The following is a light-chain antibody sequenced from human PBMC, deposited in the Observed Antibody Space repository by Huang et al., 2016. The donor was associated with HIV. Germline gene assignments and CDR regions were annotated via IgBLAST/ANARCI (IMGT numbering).Light chain of an antibody. J-gene: IGKJ1*01. CDR1: HSLLHTDGKTY. CDR3: MQIIQSAT. Sequence: DIVMTQTPLSLSVTPGQAASIPCKSSHSLLHTDGKTYFHWYLQRPGQSPQRLIYEVANRFSGVAERYRCSGSGTNVTLKISRVEAEDVGGYYCMQIIQSATFGQGTKVEIK. CDR2: EVA. V-gene: IGKV2D-29*02.